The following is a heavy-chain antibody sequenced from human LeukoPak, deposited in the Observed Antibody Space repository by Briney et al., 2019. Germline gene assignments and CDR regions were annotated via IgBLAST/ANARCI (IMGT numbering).Heavy chain of an antibody. J-gene: IGHJ6*03. Sequence: GGSVKVSCKASGYTFSSYDINWVRQATGQGLEWMGWMNPDSGNTGYAQKFQGRVTMTRNTSISTAYMEMSSLRSEDTAVYYCARGRTGTTRPPYYYYLDVWGKGTTVTVSS. V-gene: IGHV1-8*01. CDR2: MNPDSGNT. CDR3: ARGRTGTTRPPYYYYLDV. D-gene: IGHD1-1*01. CDR1: GYTFSSYD.